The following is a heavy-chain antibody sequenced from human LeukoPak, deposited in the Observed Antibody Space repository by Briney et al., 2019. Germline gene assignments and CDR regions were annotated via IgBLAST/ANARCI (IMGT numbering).Heavy chain of an antibody. J-gene: IGHJ5*02. Sequence: GESLKISCKGSGYSFTSYWIGWVRQVPGKGLEWMGIIYPGDSDTRYSPSFQGQVTISADKSISTAYLQWSSLKASDTAMYYCARHYYYSNYEGSAFDPWGQGTLVTVSS. CDR2: IYPGDSDT. CDR3: ARHYYYSNYEGSAFDP. V-gene: IGHV5-51*01. D-gene: IGHD4-11*01. CDR1: GYSFTSYW.